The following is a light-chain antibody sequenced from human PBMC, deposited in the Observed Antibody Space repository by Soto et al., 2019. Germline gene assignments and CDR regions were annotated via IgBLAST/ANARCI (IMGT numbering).Light chain of an antibody. Sequence: IVMTQSPVTLSVFPGERVTLSCRASQSIGSNLAWYKKKPGQAPRLLIYAASTRATDIPARFSGSGSGTEFTLTISGVQSEDFVLYYCQHYNNWNLPPSITFGQGTRLEIK. CDR2: AAS. CDR1: QSIGSN. J-gene: IGKJ5*01. CDR3: QHYNNWNLPPSIT. V-gene: IGKV3-15*01.